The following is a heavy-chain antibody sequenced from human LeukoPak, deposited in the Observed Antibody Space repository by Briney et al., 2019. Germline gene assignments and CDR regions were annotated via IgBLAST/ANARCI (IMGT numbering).Heavy chain of an antibody. CDR1: GGSISSYY. J-gene: IGHJ6*03. CDR3: ARAKGVATRDYYYYYMDV. CDR2: IYTSGST. D-gene: IGHD5-12*01. V-gene: IGHV4-4*09. Sequence: SETLSLTCTVSGGSISSYYWSWIRQPPGKGLEWIGYIYTSGSTNYNPSLKSRVTISVDTSKTQFSLKLSSVTAADTAVYYCARAKGVATRDYYYYYMDVWGKGTTVTVSS.